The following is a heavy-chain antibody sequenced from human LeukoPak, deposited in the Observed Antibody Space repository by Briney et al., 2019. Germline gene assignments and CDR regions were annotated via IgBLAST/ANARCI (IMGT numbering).Heavy chain of an antibody. V-gene: IGHV3-49*04. CDR3: TGSFGELTFFDN. CDR1: GFTFGDYG. J-gene: IGHJ4*02. CDR2: IRSKTYGGTT. D-gene: IGHD3-10*01. Sequence: GGSLRLSCRASGFTFGDYGMSCVRQDPGKGQEWAGFIRSKTYGGTTEYAASVKGRFTISRDDSKSIAYLQMNSLKTEDTAVYYCTGSFGELTFFDNWGQGTLVTVSS.